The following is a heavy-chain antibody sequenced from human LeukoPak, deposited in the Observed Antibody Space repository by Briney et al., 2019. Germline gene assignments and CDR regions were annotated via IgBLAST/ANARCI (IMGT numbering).Heavy chain of an antibody. V-gene: IGHV1-2*02. Sequence: ASVKVSCKASGYTFTGYYMHWVRQAPGQGLEWMGWINPNSGGTNYAQKFQGRVTMTRDKSISTAYMELSRPRSDATAVYYCARDWLSSDIVVVPAAKMVNWFDPWGQGTLVTVSS. J-gene: IGHJ5*02. D-gene: IGHD2-2*01. CDR1: GYTFTGYY. CDR2: INPNSGGT. CDR3: ARDWLSSDIVVVPAAKMVNWFDP.